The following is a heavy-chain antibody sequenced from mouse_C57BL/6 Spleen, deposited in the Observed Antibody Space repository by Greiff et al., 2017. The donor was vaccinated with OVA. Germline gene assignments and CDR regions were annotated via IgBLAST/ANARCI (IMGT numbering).Heavy chain of an antibody. J-gene: IGHJ3*01. D-gene: IGHD2-4*01. CDR3: ARGGLRVFAD. Sequence: VQLQQSGAELVRPGTSVKVSCKASGYAFTNYLIEWVKQRPGQGLEWIGVINPGSGGTNYNEKFKGKATLTADKSSSTAYMQLRSLTSEDSAVYCSARGGLRVFADWGQGTLVTVSA. V-gene: IGHV1-54*01. CDR1: GYAFTNYL. CDR2: INPGSGGT.